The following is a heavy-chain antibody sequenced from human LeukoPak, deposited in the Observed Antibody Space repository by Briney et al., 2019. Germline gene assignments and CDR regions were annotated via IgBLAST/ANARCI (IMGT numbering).Heavy chain of an antibody. CDR1: GFSFNDHY. J-gene: IGHJ4*02. Sequence: AGSLRFSCAASGFSFNDHYMVWLRRAPGKGLVWVARIRKKANRYSTDYAATVKGRFTISRDDLENSLYLQRDGLRPEDTAVYYCCRAQRKGDYFDHWGQGTLVTVSS. CDR3: CRAQRKGDYFDH. CDR2: IRKKANRYST. V-gene: IGHV3-72*01.